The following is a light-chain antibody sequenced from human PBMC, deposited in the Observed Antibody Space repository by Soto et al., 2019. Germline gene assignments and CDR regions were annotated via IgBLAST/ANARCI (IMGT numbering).Light chain of an antibody. V-gene: IGLV1-40*01. J-gene: IGLJ3*02. CDR2: GNS. Sequence: QSALTQPPSVSGAPGQRVTISCTGSSSNIGAGYVVHWYQQLPGTAPKLLIYGNSNRPSGVPDRFSGSKSGTSASLAITGLQAEDEADYYCQSYDSSLSGWVFGGGTKLTDL. CDR3: QSYDSSLSGWV. CDR1: SSNIGAGYV.